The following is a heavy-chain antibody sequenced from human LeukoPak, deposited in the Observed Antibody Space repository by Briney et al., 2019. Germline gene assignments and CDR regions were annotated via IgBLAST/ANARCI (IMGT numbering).Heavy chain of an antibody. J-gene: IGHJ4*02. CDR2: ISSSSSII. CDR3: TRVLYSSGWYGDHY. Sequence: GGSLRLSCGASGFTFNSYNMDWVRQAPGKGLEWVSYISSSSSIIYYTDSVKGRFTISRDNAKNSLYLQMNSLRAEDTAVYYCTRVLYSSGWYGDHYWGQGTLVTASS. CDR1: GFTFNSYN. V-gene: IGHV3-48*01. D-gene: IGHD6-19*01.